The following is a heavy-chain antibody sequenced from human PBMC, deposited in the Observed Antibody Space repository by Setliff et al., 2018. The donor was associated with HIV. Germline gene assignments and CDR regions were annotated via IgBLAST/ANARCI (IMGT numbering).Heavy chain of an antibody. V-gene: IGHV4-61*09. Sequence: SETLSLTCTVSGGSLSSGYDYWTWIRQPAGKGLEWIGHIYSAGSTNYNPTLTSRVTMSVDMSKNQFSLKLRSVTAADMAVYYCVREYSGVYPDFSFYIDVWGEGTTVTVSS. D-gene: IGHD5-12*01. J-gene: IGHJ6*03. CDR2: IYSAGST. CDR3: VREYSGVYPDFSFYIDV. CDR1: GGSLSSGYDY.